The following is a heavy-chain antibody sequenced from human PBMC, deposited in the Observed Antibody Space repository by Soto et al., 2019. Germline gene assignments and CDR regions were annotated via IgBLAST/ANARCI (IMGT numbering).Heavy chain of an antibody. CDR2: ISSNGGST. J-gene: IGHJ6*02. CDR1: GFTFSSYA. CDR3: VRLWATPLAYGMDV. V-gene: IGHV3-64D*06. Sequence: GSLRLSGSACGFTFSSYAMHWVRQAPGKGLEYVSAISSNGGSTYYADSVKGRFTISRDNSKNTLYLQMSSLRAEDTAVYYCVRLWATPLAYGMDVWGQGTTVTVSS. D-gene: IGHD1-26*01.